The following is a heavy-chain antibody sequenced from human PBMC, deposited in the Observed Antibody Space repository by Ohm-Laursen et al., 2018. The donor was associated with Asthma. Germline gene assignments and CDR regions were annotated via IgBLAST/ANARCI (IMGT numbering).Heavy chain of an antibody. CDR1: GYTFSRYS. J-gene: IGHJ1*01. Sequence: SLRLSCAASGYTFSRYSIHWVRRIPGKGLKWVASISTASSFIYYADSVRGRFTTSRDNARNSVYLQMNSLRAEDTALYYCARIGPEWELPGREYSLHHWGEGTLVTVSS. D-gene: IGHD1-26*01. CDR3: ARIGPEWELPGREYSLHH. CDR2: ISTASSFI. V-gene: IGHV3-21*01.